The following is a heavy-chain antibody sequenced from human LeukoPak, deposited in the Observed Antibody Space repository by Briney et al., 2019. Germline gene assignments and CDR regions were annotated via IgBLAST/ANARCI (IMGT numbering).Heavy chain of an antibody. CDR1: GYTFTVYY. CDR3: ARGEGCSSTRCYYYYYMDV. CDR2: INPNSGGT. D-gene: IGHD2-2*01. J-gene: IGHJ6*03. V-gene: IGHV1-2*02. Sequence: ASVKVSFKASGYTFTVYYMHWVRQAPGQGLEWMGWINPNSGGTNYAQKFQGRVTMTRDTSINTAYMELNRLRSDDTAVYYCARGEGCSSTRCYYYYYMDVWGKGTTVTVSS.